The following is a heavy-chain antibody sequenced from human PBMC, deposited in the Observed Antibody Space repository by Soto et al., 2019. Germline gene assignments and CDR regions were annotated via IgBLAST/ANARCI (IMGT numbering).Heavy chain of an antibody. V-gene: IGHV4-34*01. D-gene: IGHD2-2*01. CDR2: INHSGST. CDR3: ARLVVVPAAMFKTYYYSYMDV. J-gene: IGHJ6*03. CDR1: CGSCSGYY. Sequence: PSETLSLTCAVYCGSCSGYYWSWIRQPPGKGVEWIGEINHSGSTNYHPSLKSRVTISVDTSKNQSSLKLSSVTAADTAVYYCARLVVVPAAMFKTYYYSYMDVWGKGTTVT.